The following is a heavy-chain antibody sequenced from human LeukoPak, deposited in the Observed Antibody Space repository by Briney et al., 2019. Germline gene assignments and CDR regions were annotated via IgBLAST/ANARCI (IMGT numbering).Heavy chain of an antibody. V-gene: IGHV3-7*03. CDR2: IKQDGSEK. D-gene: IGHD2-21*01. CDR3: ARGGGEFDP. Sequence: GGSLRLSCAASGFTFSGYAMNWVRQAPGKGLEWVANIKQDGSEKYYVDSVKGRFTISRDNAKNSLYLQMNSLRAEDTAVYYCARGGGEFDPWGQGTLVTVSS. J-gene: IGHJ5*02. CDR1: GFTFSGYA.